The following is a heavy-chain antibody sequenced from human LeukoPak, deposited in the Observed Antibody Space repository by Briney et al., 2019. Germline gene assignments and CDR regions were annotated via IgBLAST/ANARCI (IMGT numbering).Heavy chain of an antibody. CDR3: ARHDVTILGVVTHLGGNAFDI. V-gene: IGHV4-39*01. J-gene: IGHJ3*02. D-gene: IGHD3-3*01. CDR2: IYYSGST. CDR1: GGSISSSSYY. Sequence: ETLSLTCTVSGGSISSSSYYWGWIRQPPGKGLEWIGSIYYSGSTYYNPSLKSRVTISVDTSKNQFSLKLSSVTAADTAVYYCARHDVTILGVVTHLGGNAFDIWGQGTMVTVSS.